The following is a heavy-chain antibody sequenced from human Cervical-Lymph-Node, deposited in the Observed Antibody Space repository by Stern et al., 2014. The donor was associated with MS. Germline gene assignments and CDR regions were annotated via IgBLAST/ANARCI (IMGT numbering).Heavy chain of an antibody. CDR1: GFTFSSYG. J-gene: IGHJ4*02. CDR2: ISYDGSNK. D-gene: IGHD2-15*01. CDR3: AKDRWHPDY. V-gene: IGHV3-30*18. Sequence: QVQLQESGGGVVQPGRSLRLSCAASGFTFSSYGMHWVRQAPGKGLEWVAVISYDGSNKYYADSVKGRFTISRDNSKNTLYLQMNSLRAEDTAVYYCAKDRWHPDYWGQGTLVTVSS.